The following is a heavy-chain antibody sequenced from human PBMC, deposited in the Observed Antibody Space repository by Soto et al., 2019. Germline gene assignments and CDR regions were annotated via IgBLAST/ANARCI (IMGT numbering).Heavy chain of an antibody. CDR1: GGSFSGYY. D-gene: IGHD2-8*02. Sequence: QVQLQQWGAGLLKPSETLSLTCAVYGGSFSGYYWTWIRQPPGTGLEWIGEINHSGSTNYNPSIKXGVTISVDTSKNQFSLKLTSVTAADTAVYYCARDKITGLFDYWGQGTLVTVSS. CDR3: ARDKITGLFDY. CDR2: INHSGST. J-gene: IGHJ4*02. V-gene: IGHV4-34*01.